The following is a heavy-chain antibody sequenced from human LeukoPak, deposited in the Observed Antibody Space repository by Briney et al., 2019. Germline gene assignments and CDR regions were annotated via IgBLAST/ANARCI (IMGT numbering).Heavy chain of an antibody. J-gene: IGHJ3*02. D-gene: IGHD4-23*01. V-gene: IGHV3-74*01. CDR2: INSDGSST. CDR3: AREASPSGGRVGAFDI. Sequence: PGGSLRLSCAASGFTLSSYWMHWVRQGPGKGLVWVSRINSDGSSTNYADSVKGQFTISRDNAKNTLYLQMNSLRAEDTAVYYCAREASPSGGRVGAFDIWGQGTMVTVSS. CDR1: GFTLSSYW.